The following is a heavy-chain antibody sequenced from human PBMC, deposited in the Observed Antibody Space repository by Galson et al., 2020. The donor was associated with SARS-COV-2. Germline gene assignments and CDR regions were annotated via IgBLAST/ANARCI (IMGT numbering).Heavy chain of an antibody. Sequence: SETLSLTCTVSGGSISSGGYYWSWIRQHPGKGLEWIGYIHDSGRTYYNPSLKSRVIISIDTSKNQFSLNLSFVTAADTAVYDCARTGYYSGWFDPWGQGTLVTVSS. CDR1: GGSISSGGYY. V-gene: IGHV4-31*03. CDR2: IHDSGRT. J-gene: IGHJ5*02. D-gene: IGHD3-9*01. CDR3: ARTGYYSGWFDP.